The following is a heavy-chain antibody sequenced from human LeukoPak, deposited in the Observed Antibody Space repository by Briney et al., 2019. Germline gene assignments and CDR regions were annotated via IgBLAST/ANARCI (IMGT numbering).Heavy chain of an antibody. CDR3: ARAGRGSYYAFDI. CDR1: GYTFTSYS. J-gene: IGHJ3*02. CDR2: INPNSGGT. D-gene: IGHD1-26*01. V-gene: IGHV1-2*02. Sequence: ASVKVSCKASGYTFTSYSMNWVRQAPGQGLEWLGWINPNSGGTNYAQKFQGRVTMTRDTSISTAYMELSRLRSDDTAVYYCARAGRGSYYAFDIWGQGTMVTVSS.